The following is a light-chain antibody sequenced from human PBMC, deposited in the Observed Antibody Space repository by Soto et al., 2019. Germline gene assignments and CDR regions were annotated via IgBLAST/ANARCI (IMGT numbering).Light chain of an antibody. CDR3: QAWDSSTAV. CDR2: HDT. Sequence: SYELTQPPSVSVSXGQTASITCSGDKLGDKYACWYQQKPGQSPVLVIYHDTKRPSGIPERFSGSNSGNIATLTISGTQAMDEADYYCQAWDSSTAVFGTGTKLTVL. J-gene: IGLJ1*01. CDR1: KLGDKY. V-gene: IGLV3-1*01.